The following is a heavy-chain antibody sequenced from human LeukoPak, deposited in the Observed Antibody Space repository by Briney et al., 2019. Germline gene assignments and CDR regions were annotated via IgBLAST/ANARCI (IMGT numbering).Heavy chain of an antibody. CDR3: ARTYYDILTGYNPYFDY. D-gene: IGHD3-9*01. CDR2: ISSSSSSYI. Sequence: GSLRLSCAASGFTLSSYSMNWVRQAPGKGLEWVSSISSSSSSYIYYADSVKGRFTISRDNAKNSLDLQMNSLRAEDTAVYYCARTYYDILTGYNPYFDYWGQGILVTVSS. CDR1: GFTLSSYS. V-gene: IGHV3-21*01. J-gene: IGHJ4*02.